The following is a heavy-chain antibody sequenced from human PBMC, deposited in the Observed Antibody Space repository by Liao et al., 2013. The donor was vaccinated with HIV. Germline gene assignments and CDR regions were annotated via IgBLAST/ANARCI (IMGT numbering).Heavy chain of an antibody. CDR3: ARGPLSKPAPDS. CDR1: GESFSAHR. J-gene: IGHJ4*02. Sequence: QVQLRQWGAGLLKPSETLSLTCGVYGESFSAHRLSWIRQSPGTGLEWIGEITHSGGTEYNPSLKSRVTMSVDTSKSQFSLKLSSVTAADTALYYCARGPLSKPAPDSWGQGTLVTISS. CDR2: ITHSGGT. V-gene: IGHV4-34*01.